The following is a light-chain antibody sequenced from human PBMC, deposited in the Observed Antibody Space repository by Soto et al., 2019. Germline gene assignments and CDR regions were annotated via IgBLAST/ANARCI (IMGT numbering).Light chain of an antibody. CDR3: QQRSNWLTWT. J-gene: IGKJ1*01. CDR1: QSVSSY. Sequence: EIVLTQSPATLSLSPGERATLSCRASQSVSSYLAWYQQKPGQAPRLLIYDASNRATGIPARFSGSGSGTDFTLTISSLKPEDFAVYYCQQRSNWLTWTFGQGTKVEIK. CDR2: DAS. V-gene: IGKV3-11*01.